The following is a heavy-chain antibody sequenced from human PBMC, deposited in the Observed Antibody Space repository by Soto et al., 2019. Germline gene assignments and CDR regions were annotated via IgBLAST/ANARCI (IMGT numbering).Heavy chain of an antibody. D-gene: IGHD3-22*01. CDR3: AKVFYYYDSSGYYYFDY. V-gene: IGHV3-23*01. CDR2: ISGSGSTI. Sequence: XGSLRLSCSASGVTFSSYAVSWVRQAPGKGPEWISSISGSGSTIYYADSVKGRFTISRDNSKNTLYLQMSSLRAEDTAVYYCAKVFYYYDSSGYYYFDYWGQGILVTVSS. J-gene: IGHJ4*02. CDR1: GVTFSSYA.